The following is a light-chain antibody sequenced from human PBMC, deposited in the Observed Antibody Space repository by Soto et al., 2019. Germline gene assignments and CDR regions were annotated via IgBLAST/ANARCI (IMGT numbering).Light chain of an antibody. CDR3: QRYNNWPLT. J-gene: IGKJ4*01. Sequence: EIGLTQSPATLCVSLGGGATISCRASQSISGTLAWYQQKPGQAPRLLIYGASTRATGFPARFSGSRSGPEFTLTINSLQSEDFAIYYCQRYNNWPLTFGGGTKVDIK. CDR2: GAS. V-gene: IGKV3-15*01. CDR1: QSISGT.